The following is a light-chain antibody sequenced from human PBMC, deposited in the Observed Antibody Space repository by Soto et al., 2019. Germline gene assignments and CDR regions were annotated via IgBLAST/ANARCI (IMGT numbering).Light chain of an antibody. CDR3: TSFTSSNTWV. V-gene: IGLV2-14*03. CDR2: EVS. J-gene: IGLJ3*02. CDR1: SSDVGGYNY. Sequence: QSVLTQPASVSGSPGQSITISCTGTSSDVGGYNYVSWFQQHPGKAPKLKIYEVSNRPSGFSNRFSGSKSGYTASLTISELQAEDEADYYCTSFTSSNTWVFGGGTKVTVL.